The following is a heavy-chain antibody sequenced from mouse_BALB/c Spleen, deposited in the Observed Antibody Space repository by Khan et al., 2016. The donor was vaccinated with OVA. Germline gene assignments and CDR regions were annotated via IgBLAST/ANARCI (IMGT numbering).Heavy chain of an antibody. CDR1: GFSLTDYG. V-gene: IGHV2-6-5*01. CDR3: AKGVWSYYFASDY. CDR2: IWGGGTT. J-gene: IGHJ4*01. Sequence: QVQLKESGPGLVAPSQNLSITCTVSGFSLTDYGVSWIRQPPGKGLEWLGVIWGGGTTYSNSALKSRLSISKDNSKSHVFLKMNSLQTDDTAMYYCAKGVWSYYFASDYWGQGASVTVAS. D-gene: IGHD2-10*02.